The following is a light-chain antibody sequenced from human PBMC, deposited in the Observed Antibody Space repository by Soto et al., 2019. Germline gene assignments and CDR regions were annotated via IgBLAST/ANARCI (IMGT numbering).Light chain of an antibody. CDR2: AAS. Sequence: EIVMTQSPATLSVSPGERATLSCRASQSLSSNLAWYQQKPGQSPRLLIYAASTRATGIPDRFSGSGSGTEFTLTITSLQSEDFAVYYCQEYIHWPPGMFGPGTTVDIK. CDR1: QSLSSN. V-gene: IGKV3-15*01. CDR3: QEYIHWPPGM. J-gene: IGKJ1*01.